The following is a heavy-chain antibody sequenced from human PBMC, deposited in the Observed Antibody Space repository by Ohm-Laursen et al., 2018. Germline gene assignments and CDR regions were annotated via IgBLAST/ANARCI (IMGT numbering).Heavy chain of an antibody. V-gene: IGHV2-5*02. CDR3: AHRQEGYVSGGDQGVFDF. J-gene: IGHJ3*01. CDR2: IFWAEDK. D-gene: IGHD2-15*01. Sequence: TQTLTLTCTLSGLSLTTNGVGVGWILQPPGKALEWLVVIFWAEDKRYSPSLRSRLAITKDTSKNQVVLTMTNMDPVDTATYYCAHRQEGYVSGGDQGVFDFWGQGTVVTVSS. CDR1: GLSLTTNGVG.